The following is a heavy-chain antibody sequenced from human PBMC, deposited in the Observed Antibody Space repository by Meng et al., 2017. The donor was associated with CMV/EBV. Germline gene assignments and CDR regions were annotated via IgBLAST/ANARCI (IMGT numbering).Heavy chain of an antibody. Sequence: QVQPVQHGGGVNKPGSSAKVSCKASGGTFRSYVISWVRQAPGQGLEWMGGIIPIFGTANYAQKFQGRVTITADESTSTAYMELSSLRSEDTAVYYCARAGDYGGRGYFDYWGQGTLVTVSS. CDR2: IIPIFGTA. V-gene: IGHV1-69*12. CDR3: ARAGDYGGRGYFDY. J-gene: IGHJ4*02. D-gene: IGHD4-23*01. CDR1: GGTFRSYV.